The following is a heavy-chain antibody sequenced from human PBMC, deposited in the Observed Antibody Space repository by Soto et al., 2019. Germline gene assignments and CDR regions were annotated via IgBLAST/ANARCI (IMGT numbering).Heavy chain of an antibody. CDR3: ARGGAGTFDY. D-gene: IGHD6-13*01. J-gene: IGHJ4*02. Sequence: PGGSLRLSCAASGFTFSSYSMNWVRQAPGKGLEWVSSISSSSSYIYYADSVKGRFTISRDNAKNSLYLQMNSLGAEDTAVYYCARGGAGTFDYWGQGTLVTVSS. CDR2: ISSSSSYI. V-gene: IGHV3-21*01. CDR1: GFTFSSYS.